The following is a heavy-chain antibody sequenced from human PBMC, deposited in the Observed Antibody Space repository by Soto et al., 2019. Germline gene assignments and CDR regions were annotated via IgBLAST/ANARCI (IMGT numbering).Heavy chain of an antibody. CDR3: AKAWGIQLWLRDYFDY. J-gene: IGHJ4*02. CDR2: ISYAGCNK. Sequence: SGGSLRLSCAASGFTFSSYGMHWVLQAPGQWLEWVAVISYAGCNKYYADSVKVRFTISRYNSKNTLYLQMNRLRADERAVDYGAKAWGIQLWLRDYFDYWGQGTLVTVSS. V-gene: IGHV3-30*18. CDR1: GFTFSSYG. D-gene: IGHD5-18*01.